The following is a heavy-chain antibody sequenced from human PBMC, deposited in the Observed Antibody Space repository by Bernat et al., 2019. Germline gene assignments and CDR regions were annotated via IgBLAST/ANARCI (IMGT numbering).Heavy chain of an antibody. CDR2: IRSKAYGGTT. Sequence: EVQLVESGGGLVQPGRSLRLSCTASGFTFGDYAMSWFRQAPGKGLEWVGFIRSKAYGGTTEYAASVKGRFTISRDDSKSIAYLQMNSLKTEDTAVYYCTRRVRLRSNPVYFDYWGQGTLVTVSS. D-gene: IGHD4-17*01. J-gene: IGHJ4*02. CDR1: GFTFGDYA. CDR3: TRRVRLRSNPVYFDY. V-gene: IGHV3-49*03.